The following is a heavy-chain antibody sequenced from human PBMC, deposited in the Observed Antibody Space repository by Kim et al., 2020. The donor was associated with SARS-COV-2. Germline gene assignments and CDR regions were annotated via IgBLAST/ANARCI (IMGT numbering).Heavy chain of an antibody. V-gene: IGHV1-18*01. J-gene: IGHJ5*02. CDR3: ARDWDYSTDCFDP. Sequence: NYAQKFQGRVTVTTDTSTRTAYMELRNLRSDDTATYYCARDWDYSTDCFDPWGQGTLVTVSS. D-gene: IGHD4-4*01.